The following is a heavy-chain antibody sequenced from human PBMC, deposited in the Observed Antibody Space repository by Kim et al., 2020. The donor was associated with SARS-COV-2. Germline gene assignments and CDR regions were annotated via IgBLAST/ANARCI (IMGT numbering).Heavy chain of an antibody. V-gene: IGHV4-4*02. CDR2: IYHSGST. J-gene: IGHJ6*02. CDR3: ARDHLVVVVPAAPNYYYYGMDV. D-gene: IGHD2-2*01. CDR1: GGSISSSNW. Sequence: SETLSLTCAVSGGSISSSNWWSWVRQPPGKGLEWIGEIYHSGSTNYNPSLKSRVTISVDKSKNQFSLKLSSVTAADTAVYYCARDHLVVVVPAAPNYYYYGMDVWGQGTTVTVSS.